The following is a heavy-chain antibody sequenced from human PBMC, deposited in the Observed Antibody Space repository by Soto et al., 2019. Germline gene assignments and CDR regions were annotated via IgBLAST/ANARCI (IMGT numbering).Heavy chain of an antibody. Sequence: EVQLVESGGGLVQPGGSLRLSCAASGFTFSSYSMNWVRQAPGKGLEWVSYISSSSSTIYYADSVKGRFTISRDNAKNSLYLEMNSVRAGDTAVYYCASEGGDFNWFDPWGQGTLVTVSS. D-gene: IGHD4-17*01. J-gene: IGHJ5*02. CDR1: GFTFSSYS. CDR3: ASEGGDFNWFDP. V-gene: IGHV3-48*01. CDR2: ISSSSSTI.